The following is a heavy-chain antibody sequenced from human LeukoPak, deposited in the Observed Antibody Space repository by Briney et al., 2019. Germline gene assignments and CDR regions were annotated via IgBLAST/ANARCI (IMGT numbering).Heavy chain of an antibody. CDR2: INSDGSST. V-gene: IGHV3-74*01. CDR1: GFTFSSYW. CDR3: SSGNSHAFDI. J-gene: IGHJ3*02. Sequence: GGSLRLSCAAPGFTFSSYWMHWVRQAPGKGLVWVSRINSDGSSTSYADSVKGRVTISTDNAKNTLYLQMNNLRAEDTAVYYCSSGNSHAFDIWGQGTMVTVSS. D-gene: IGHD4-23*01.